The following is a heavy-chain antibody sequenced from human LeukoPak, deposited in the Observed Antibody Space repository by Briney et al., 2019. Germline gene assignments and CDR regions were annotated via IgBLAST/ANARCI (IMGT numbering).Heavy chain of an antibody. CDR1: GYTFTGSY. D-gene: IGHD2-8*01. V-gene: IGHV1-2*02. CDR3: ARVAYCTKGVCINFDL. CDR2: INPNSDGT. Sequence: APVKVSCKASGYTFTGSYIHWMRQAPGQGLEWMGWINPNSDGTKYAQNFQGRLTVTRDTSTSTAYMELSGLRADDTAVYYRARVAYCTKGVCINFDLWGQGTLVTVSS. J-gene: IGHJ4*02.